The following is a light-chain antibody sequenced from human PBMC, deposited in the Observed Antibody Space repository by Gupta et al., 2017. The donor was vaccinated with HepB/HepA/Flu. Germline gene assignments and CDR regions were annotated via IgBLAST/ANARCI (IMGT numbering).Light chain of an antibody. CDR3: QQTYSTPWT. CDR1: QSISGY. CDR2: VAS. J-gene: IGKJ1*01. V-gene: IGKV1-39*01. Sequence: DIQMTQSPSSLSASIGDRVTITCRASQSISGYLNWYQQKPGKAPNLLIYVASTLQSGVPSRCSGSGSGTDFTRTVSSLQPEDFATYYCQQTYSTPWTFGQGTKVEVK.